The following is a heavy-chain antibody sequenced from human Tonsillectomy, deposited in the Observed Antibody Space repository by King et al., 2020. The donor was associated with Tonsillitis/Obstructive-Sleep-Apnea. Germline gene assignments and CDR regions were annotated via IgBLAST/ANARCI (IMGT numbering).Heavy chain of an antibody. CDR3: ARRVLGYCSGGSCYSGYYFDY. D-gene: IGHD2-15*01. J-gene: IGHJ4*02. CDR2: IYPGDSDT. V-gene: IGHV5-51*01. Sequence: VQLVESGAEVKKPGESLKISCKGSGYSFTSYWIGWVRQMPGKGLEWMGIIYPGDSDTRYSPSFQGQVTISADKSISTAYLQWSSLKASDTAMYYCARRVLGYCSGGSCYSGYYFDYWGQGTLVTVSS. CDR1: GYSFTSYW.